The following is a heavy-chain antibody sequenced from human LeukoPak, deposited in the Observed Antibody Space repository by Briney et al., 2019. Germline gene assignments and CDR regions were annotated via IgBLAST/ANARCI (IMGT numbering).Heavy chain of an antibody. CDR1: GYTFTAYY. V-gene: IGHV1-2*02. Sequence: GASVKVACKASGYTFTAYYMHWVRQAPGQGLEWMGWINPNSGDTNYAQKFQGRVTMTTDTSTSTAYMELRSLRSDDTAVYYCARVSERFGELLGFDYWGQGTLVTVSS. CDR3: ARVSERFGELLGFDY. J-gene: IGHJ4*02. D-gene: IGHD3-10*01. CDR2: INPNSGDT.